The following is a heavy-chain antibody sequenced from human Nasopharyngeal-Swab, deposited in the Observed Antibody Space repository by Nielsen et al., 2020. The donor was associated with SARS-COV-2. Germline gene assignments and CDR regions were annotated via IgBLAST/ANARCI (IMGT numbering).Heavy chain of an antibody. V-gene: IGHV3-74*03. D-gene: IGHD6-6*01. CDR2: INSDGSTT. CDR3: ARALDPRRYNWFDP. Sequence: VRQAPGKGLVWVSRINSDGSTTMYADSVKGRFTISRGNAKDMLYLQMNSLRAEDTAVYYCARALDPRRYNWFDPWGQGTLVTVSS. J-gene: IGHJ5*02.